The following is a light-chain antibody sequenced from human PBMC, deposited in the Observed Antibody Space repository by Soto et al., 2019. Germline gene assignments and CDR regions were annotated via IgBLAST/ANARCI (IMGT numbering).Light chain of an antibody. V-gene: IGKV3-20*01. Sequence: IVLTHSPGTLSFSPGEIATLSCRASQSVSSSYLAWYQQKPGQAPRLLIYGASSRATGIPDRFSGSGSGTDFTLTISRLEPEDFAVYYCQQYGSSGTFGQGTKVDIK. CDR3: QQYGSSGT. CDR1: QSVSSSY. J-gene: IGKJ1*01. CDR2: GAS.